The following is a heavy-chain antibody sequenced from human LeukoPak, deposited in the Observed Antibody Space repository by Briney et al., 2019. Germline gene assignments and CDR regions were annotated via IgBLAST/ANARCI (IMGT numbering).Heavy chain of an antibody. Sequence: ASVKVSCKPSGYTFTSYGISGVRQAPGQGLKWMGWISAYNGNTNYAQKLQGRVTMTTDTSTSTAYMELRSLRSDDTAVYYCARDLGKLEPQYYFDYWGQGTLVTVSS. CDR1: GYTFTSYG. J-gene: IGHJ4*02. V-gene: IGHV1-18*01. D-gene: IGHD1-1*01. CDR3: ARDLGKLEPQYYFDY. CDR2: ISAYNGNT.